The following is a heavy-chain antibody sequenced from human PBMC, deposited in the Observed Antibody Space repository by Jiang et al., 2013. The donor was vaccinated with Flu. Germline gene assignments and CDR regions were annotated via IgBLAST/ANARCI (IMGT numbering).Heavy chain of an antibody. J-gene: IGHJ4*02. V-gene: IGHV3-74*01. CDR3: ARDHGGYNSLDY. D-gene: IGHD5-24*01. CDR1: GFTFSSYW. CDR2: IKSDGSRI. Sequence: VQLVESGGGLVQPGGSLRLSCAASGFTFSSYWMHWVRQAPGKGLVWVSRIKSDGSRINYADSVKGRFTISRDNAKNTLYLQMNSLRAEDTAVYYCARDHGGYNSLDYWGQGTLVTVSS.